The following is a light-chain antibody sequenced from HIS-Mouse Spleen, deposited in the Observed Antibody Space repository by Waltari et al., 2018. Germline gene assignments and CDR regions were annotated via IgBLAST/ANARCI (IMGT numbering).Light chain of an antibody. CDR2: EVS. J-gene: IGLJ1*01. CDR1: SSDVGGYHY. CDR3: SSYAGSNIYV. V-gene: IGLV2-8*01. Sequence: QSALTQPPSASGSPGQSVTISCTGTSSDVGGYHYVPWYQQHPGKAPKLMIYEVSKRPSGVPDRFSGSKSGNTASLTVSGLQAEDEADYYCSSYAGSNIYVFGTGTKVTVL.